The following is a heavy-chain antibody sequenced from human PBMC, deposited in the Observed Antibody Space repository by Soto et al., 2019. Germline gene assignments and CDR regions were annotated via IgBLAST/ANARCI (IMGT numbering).Heavy chain of an antibody. CDR2: ISYDGSNQ. Sequence: QVQLVESGGGVVQPGRSLRLSCAASGFTFSSYGMHWVRQAPGKGLEWVAVISYDGSNQYYGDSVKGRFTISRDNSKNMLYLQMNSLTAKDTAVYYCENDGGATEDYYGMDVWGQGNTVTVSS. J-gene: IGHJ6*02. CDR3: ENDGGATEDYYGMDV. CDR1: GFTFSSYG. V-gene: IGHV3-30*18. D-gene: IGHD1-26*01.